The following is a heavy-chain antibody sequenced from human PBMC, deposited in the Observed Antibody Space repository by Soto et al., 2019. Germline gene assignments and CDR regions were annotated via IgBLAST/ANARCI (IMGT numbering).Heavy chain of an antibody. CDR1: GYTFTSYG. D-gene: IGHD4-17*01. J-gene: IGHJ4*02. V-gene: IGHV1-18*01. CDR2: ISAYNGNT. CDR3: ARTRRNNDYGVLYYFDY. Sequence: GASVKVSCKASGYTFTSYGISWVRQAPGQGLEWMGWISAYNGNTNYAQKLQGRVTMTTDTSTSTAYMELRSLRSDDTAVYYCARTRRNNDYGVLYYFDYWGQGTLVTVSS.